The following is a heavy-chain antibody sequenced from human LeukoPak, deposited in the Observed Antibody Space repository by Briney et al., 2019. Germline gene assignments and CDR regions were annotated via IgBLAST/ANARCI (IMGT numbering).Heavy chain of an antibody. D-gene: IGHD2-2*01. Sequence: PGGSLRLSCAASGFTFDDYGMSWVRQAPGKGLEWASAISGTGGSTYYADSVKGRFTISRDNSKNTLYLQMNSLRAEDTAVYYCAKSFVVVPAANRAYFDYWGQGTLVTVSS. V-gene: IGHV3-23*01. CDR1: GFTFDDYG. J-gene: IGHJ4*02. CDR3: AKSFVVVPAANRAYFDY. CDR2: ISGTGGST.